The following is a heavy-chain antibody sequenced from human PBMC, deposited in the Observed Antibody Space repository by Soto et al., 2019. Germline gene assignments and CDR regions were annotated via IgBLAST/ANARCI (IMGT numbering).Heavy chain of an antibody. CDR3: AKDLAPTYKYDSRDAFDI. CDR1: GFMFSNYA. J-gene: IGHJ3*02. D-gene: IGHD3-22*01. CDR2: ISGNGSAT. V-gene: IGHV3-23*01. Sequence: PGGSLRLSCEASGFMFSNYAMNWVRQAPGKGLEWVSSISGNGSATYYTDSVKGRFTISRDSSKKTLYLQMNSLGADDTAVYYCAKDLAPTYKYDSRDAFDIWGQGTMVTVSS.